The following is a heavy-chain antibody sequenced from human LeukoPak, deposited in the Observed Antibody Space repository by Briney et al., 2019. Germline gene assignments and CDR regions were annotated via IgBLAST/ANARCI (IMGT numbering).Heavy chain of an antibody. CDR1: GFTFSSYA. V-gene: IGHV3-23*01. CDR2: ISGSGGST. J-gene: IGHJ4*02. Sequence: GGSLRLSCAASGFTFSSYAMSWVRQAPGKGLEWVSAISGSGGSTYYADSVKGRFTISRDNSKNTLYLQVNSLRAEDTAVYYCAKDLYSGSQGLDYWGQGTLVTVSS. D-gene: IGHD1-26*01. CDR3: AKDLYSGSQGLDY.